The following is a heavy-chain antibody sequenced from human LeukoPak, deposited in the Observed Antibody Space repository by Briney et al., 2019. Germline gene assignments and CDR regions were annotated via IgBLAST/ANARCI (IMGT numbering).Heavy chain of an antibody. Sequence: SVKVSCKASGGTFSSYAISWVRQARGQGLEWMGGIIPIFGTANYAQKFQGRVTITADESTSTAYMELSSLRSEDTAVYYCARDRLWFGELNYYFDYWGQGTLVTVSS. CDR3: ARDRLWFGELNYYFDY. V-gene: IGHV1-69*01. D-gene: IGHD3-10*01. J-gene: IGHJ4*02. CDR2: IIPIFGTA. CDR1: GGTFSSYA.